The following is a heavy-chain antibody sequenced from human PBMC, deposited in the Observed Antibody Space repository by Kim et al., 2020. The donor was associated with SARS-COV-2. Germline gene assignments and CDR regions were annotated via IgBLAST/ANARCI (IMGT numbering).Heavy chain of an antibody. J-gene: IGHJ5*02. Sequence: YYADSVKGRFTIARDNSKNTLYLQMNSLRAEDTAVYYCAKDFRTYNWFDPWGQGTLVTVSS. V-gene: IGHV3-23*01. CDR3: AKDFRTYNWFDP.